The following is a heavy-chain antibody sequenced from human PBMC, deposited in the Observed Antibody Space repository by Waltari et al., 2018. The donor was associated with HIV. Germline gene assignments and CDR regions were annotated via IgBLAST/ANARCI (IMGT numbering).Heavy chain of an antibody. CDR3: TIDHKSGWYNDWFDP. CDR2: IKSRTDGGTT. Sequence: EVYLVESGGGLVRPGGSFRLSCAASGFTFINAWTSWVGQSPGKGLGWVGRIKSRTDGGTTDYAAPVKGRFIISRDDSKNMVYLQMNSLKIEDTAICYCTIDHKSGWYNDWFDPWGQGSLVTVSS. V-gene: IGHV3-15*01. CDR1: GFTFINAW. J-gene: IGHJ5*02. D-gene: IGHD6-19*01.